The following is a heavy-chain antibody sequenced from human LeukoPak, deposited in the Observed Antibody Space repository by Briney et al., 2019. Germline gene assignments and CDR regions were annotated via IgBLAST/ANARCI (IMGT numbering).Heavy chain of an antibody. V-gene: IGHV3-11*01. J-gene: IGHJ4*02. CDR3: ARYDFWSGPSYDY. Sequence: GGSLRLSCAASGFTFGDYYMSWIRQAPGKGLEWVSYISSSGSTIYYADSVKGRFTISRDNAKNSLYLQMNSLRAEDTAVYYCARYDFWSGPSYDYWGQGTLVTVSS. CDR2: ISSSGSTI. CDR1: GFTFGDYY. D-gene: IGHD3-3*01.